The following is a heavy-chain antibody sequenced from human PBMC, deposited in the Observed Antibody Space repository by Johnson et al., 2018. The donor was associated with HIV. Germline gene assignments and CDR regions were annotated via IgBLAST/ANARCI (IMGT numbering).Heavy chain of an antibody. D-gene: IGHD1-7*01. CDR1: GFTFSSYG. V-gene: IGHV3-30*19. CDR2: IWYDGSNK. CDR3: ARDNREWQTGTKGDAFDI. Sequence: QVQLVESGGGVVQPGRSLRLSCAASGFTFSSYGMHWVRQAPGKGLEWVAVIWYDGSNKYYADSVKGGFTISRDNSKNTLYLQMNSLRAEDTAVYYCARDNREWQTGTKGDAFDIWGQGTMVTVSS. J-gene: IGHJ3*02.